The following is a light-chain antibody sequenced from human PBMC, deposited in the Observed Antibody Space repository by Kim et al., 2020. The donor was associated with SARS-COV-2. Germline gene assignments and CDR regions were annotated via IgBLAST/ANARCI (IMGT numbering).Light chain of an antibody. V-gene: IGKV3-20*01. CDR3: QQYGSSPLYT. CDR1: QSVSSSY. J-gene: IGKJ2*01. Sequence: PGERATPSCRARQSVSSSYLAWYQQKPGQAPSLLIYGASSRATGVPDRFSGSGSGTDFTLTISRLEPEDFAVYYCQQYGSSPLYTFGQGTKLEI. CDR2: GAS.